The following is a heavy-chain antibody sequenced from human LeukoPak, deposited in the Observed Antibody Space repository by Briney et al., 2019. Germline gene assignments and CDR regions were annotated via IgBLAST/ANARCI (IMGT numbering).Heavy chain of an antibody. CDR1: GFTFSSYW. Sequence: GSLRLSCAASGFTFSSYWMSWVRQAPGKGLEWVANIKQDGSEKYYVDSVKGRFTISRDNAKNSLYLQMNSLRAEDTAVYYCARDGVVVGIGWFDPWGQETLVTVSS. D-gene: IGHD2-15*01. V-gene: IGHV3-7*01. J-gene: IGHJ5*02. CDR3: ARDGVVVGIGWFDP. CDR2: IKQDGSEK.